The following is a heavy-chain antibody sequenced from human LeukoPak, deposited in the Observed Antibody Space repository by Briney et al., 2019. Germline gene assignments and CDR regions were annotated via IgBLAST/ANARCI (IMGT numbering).Heavy chain of an antibody. CDR1: GFTFDDYA. CDR2: ISWNSGNI. V-gene: IGHV3-9*01. Sequence: GRSLRLSCAASGFTFDDYAMHWVRQAPGKGLEWVSGISWNSGNIGYADSVKGRFTISRDNAKNSLYLQMNSLRAEDTALYYCVKDLXXXAPGGPDWGQGTLVTVSS. J-gene: IGHJ4*02. D-gene: IGHD3-16*01. CDR3: VKDLXXXAPGGPD.